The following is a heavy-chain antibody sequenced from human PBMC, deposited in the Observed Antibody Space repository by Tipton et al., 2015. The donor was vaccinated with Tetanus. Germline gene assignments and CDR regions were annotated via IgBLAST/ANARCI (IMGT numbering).Heavy chain of an antibody. J-gene: IGHJ4*02. V-gene: IGHV1-69*06. CDR1: GGSFSTYI. D-gene: IGHD3-10*01. CDR2: IIPIFGTI. Sequence: QSGAEVKKPGSSVKVSCKTSGGSFSTYITSWVRQAPGQGLEWMGGIIPIFGTITYAQKFQGRVTITADKSTNTAYMELSSLTSKDTAVYYCARSRGGTRTYYAIAFWGQGTLVTVSS. CDR3: ARSRGGTRTYYAIAF.